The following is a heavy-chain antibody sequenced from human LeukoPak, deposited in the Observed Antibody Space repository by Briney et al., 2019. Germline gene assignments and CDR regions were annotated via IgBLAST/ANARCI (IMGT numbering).Heavy chain of an antibody. D-gene: IGHD6-19*01. V-gene: IGHV3-23*01. CDR2: INANSGNT. CDR3: AKPISGGLAVTADWFHP. J-gene: IGHJ5*01. Sequence: GWSLSLSFAASGFAFSFYAMSWLRPPGGRGRDGVSTINANSGNTSYPASVSDRFTLSRDNSQNTLYLQVNNLRADDTATYYCAKPISGGLAVTADWFHPWGQGTLVTVSS. CDR1: GFAFSFYA.